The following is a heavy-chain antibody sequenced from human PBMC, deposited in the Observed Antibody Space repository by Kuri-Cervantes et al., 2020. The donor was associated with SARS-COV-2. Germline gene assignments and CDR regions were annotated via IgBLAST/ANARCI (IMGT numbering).Heavy chain of an antibody. CDR2: IKQDGSEK. V-gene: IGHV3-7*01. CDR1: GFTFDDYG. CDR3: ARRLSLFWSGYYPGAFDI. J-gene: IGHJ3*02. D-gene: IGHD3-3*01. Sequence: LSLTCAASGFTFDDYGMSWVRQAPGKGLEWVANIKQDGSEKYYVDSVKGRFTISRDNAKNSLYLQMNSLRAEDTAVYYCARRLSLFWSGYYPGAFDIWGQGTMVTVSS.